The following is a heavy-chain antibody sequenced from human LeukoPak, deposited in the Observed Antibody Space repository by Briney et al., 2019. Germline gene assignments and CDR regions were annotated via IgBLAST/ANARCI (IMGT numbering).Heavy chain of an antibody. V-gene: IGHV4-59*01. CDR2: IYYSGST. Sequence: SETLSLTCTVSGGSISSYYWSWIRQPPGKGLEWIGYIYYSGSTNYNPSLKSRVTISVDTSKNQFSLKLSSVTAADTAVYYCARVHGGYVRNWFDPWGQGTLVTVSS. D-gene: IGHD5-12*01. CDR3: ARVHGGYVRNWFDP. J-gene: IGHJ5*02. CDR1: GGSISSYY.